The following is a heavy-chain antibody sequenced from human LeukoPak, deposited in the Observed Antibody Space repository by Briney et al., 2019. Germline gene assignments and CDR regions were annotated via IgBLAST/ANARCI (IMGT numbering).Heavy chain of an antibody. J-gene: IGHJ4*02. V-gene: IGHV4-39*01. D-gene: IGHD1-14*01. CDR3: ARRDRNRPFDY. CDR2: IYYSGPT. CDR1: PGSLSNSSYF. Sequence: SETLSLTCTVSPGSLSNSSYFWGSIRQPPGEWLELIGTIYYSGPTYYGPSLKSRVTISVDTSKNQFSLKVSSVTAADTAVYYCARRDRNRPFDYWGQGTLVTVSS.